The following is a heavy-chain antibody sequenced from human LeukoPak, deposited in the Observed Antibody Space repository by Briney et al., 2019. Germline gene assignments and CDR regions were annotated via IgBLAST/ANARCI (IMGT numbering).Heavy chain of an antibody. CDR1: GGSVSSGSYY. J-gene: IGHJ4*02. CDR2: IYYSGST. CDR3: AREYSSSDYFDY. V-gene: IGHV4-61*01. Sequence: SETLSLTCTVSGGSVSSGSYYWSWIRQPPGKGLEWIGYIYYSGSTNYSPSLKSRVTISVDTSKNQFSLKLSSVTAADTAVYYCAREYSSSDYFDYWGQGTLVTVSS. D-gene: IGHD6-6*01.